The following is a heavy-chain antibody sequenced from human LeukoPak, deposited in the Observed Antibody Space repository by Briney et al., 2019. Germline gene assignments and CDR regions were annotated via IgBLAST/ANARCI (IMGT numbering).Heavy chain of an antibody. Sequence: SETLSLTCAVYGGSFSGYYWSWIRQPPGKGLEWIGEINHSGSTNYNPSLKSRVTISVDTSKNHFSLKLSSVTAADTALYYCARGVNNWNIDVFDIWGQGTMVTVSS. D-gene: IGHD1/OR15-1a*01. J-gene: IGHJ3*02. CDR3: ARGVNNWNIDVFDI. CDR1: GGSFSGYY. V-gene: IGHV4-34*01. CDR2: INHSGST.